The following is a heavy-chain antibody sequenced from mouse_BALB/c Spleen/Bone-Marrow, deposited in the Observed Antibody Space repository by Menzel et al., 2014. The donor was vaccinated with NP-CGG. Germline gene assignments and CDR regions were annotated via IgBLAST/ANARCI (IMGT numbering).Heavy chain of an antibody. D-gene: IGHD2-4*01. CDR2: IFPGDGST. CDR1: GYTFTSYD. CDR3: ARRVYYDYDGGAWFAY. J-gene: IGHJ3*01. V-gene: IGHV1S56*01. Sequence: QVQLQQPGAELVKPGASVKLSCKASGYTFTSYDINWVRQRPEQGLEWIGWIFPGDGSTKYNEKFKGKATLTTDKSSSTAYMQLSRLTSEDSAVYFCARRVYYDYDGGAWFAYWGQGTPVTVSA.